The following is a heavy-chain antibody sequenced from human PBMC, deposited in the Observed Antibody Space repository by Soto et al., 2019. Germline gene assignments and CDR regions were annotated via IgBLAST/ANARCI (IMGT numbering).Heavy chain of an antibody. D-gene: IGHD6-19*01. CDR1: GGSISSYY. CDR2: IYYGGST. Sequence: QVQLQESGPGLVKPSETLSLTCTVPGGSISSYYWSWIRQPPGKGLEWIGYIYYGGSTNYNPSLTTQLTISVDTSKDPFSLRLSSVAAADTAVYYCATLIGEQWLLRDYHYAMDVWGQGTTVTVSS. J-gene: IGHJ6*02. CDR3: ATLIGEQWLLRDYHYAMDV. V-gene: IGHV4-59*08.